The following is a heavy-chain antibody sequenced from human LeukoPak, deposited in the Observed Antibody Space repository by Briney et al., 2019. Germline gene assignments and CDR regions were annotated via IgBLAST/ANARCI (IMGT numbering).Heavy chain of an antibody. V-gene: IGHV3-30-3*01. J-gene: IGHJ5*02. CDR2: ISYDGSNK. Sequence: GGSLRLSCAASGFTFSSYAMHWVRQAPGKGLEWVAVISYDGSNKYYADSVKGRFTISRDNSKNTLYLQMNSLRAEDTAVYYCARARYSSIARDWFDPWGQETLVTVSS. D-gene: IGHD6-13*01. CDR3: ARARYSSIARDWFDP. CDR1: GFTFSSYA.